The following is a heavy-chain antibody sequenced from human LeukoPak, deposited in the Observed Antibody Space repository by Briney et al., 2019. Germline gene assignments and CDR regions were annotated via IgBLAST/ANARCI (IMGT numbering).Heavy chain of an antibody. V-gene: IGHV4-38-2*01. D-gene: IGHD6-19*01. CDR2: IYHSGST. Sequence: SETLSHTCADSGDSISSGNYWGWTRRRPGRGREGIGSIYHSGSTYYNPSPKSRVTISVATSKTPFSLKLCSVTAADTAVYYCARAVAVAGKVLDYWGQGTLLSVSS. J-gene: IGHJ4*02. CDR1: GDSISSGNY. CDR3: ARAVAVAGKVLDY.